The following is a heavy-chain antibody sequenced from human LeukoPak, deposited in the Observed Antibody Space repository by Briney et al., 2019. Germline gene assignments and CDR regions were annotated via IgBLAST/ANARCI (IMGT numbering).Heavy chain of an antibody. D-gene: IGHD3-10*01. V-gene: IGHV3-21*01. J-gene: IGHJ6*02. Sequence: GGSLRLSCAASGFTFSSYSMNWVRQAPGKGLEWVSSISSSSSYIYYADSVKGRFTISRDNAKNSLYLQMNSLRAEDTAVYYCAKTLYYGSGSPQWGGEDYYYYYGLDVWGQGTTVSVSS. CDR1: GFTFSSYS. CDR2: ISSSSSYI. CDR3: AKTLYYGSGSPQWGGEDYYYYYGLDV.